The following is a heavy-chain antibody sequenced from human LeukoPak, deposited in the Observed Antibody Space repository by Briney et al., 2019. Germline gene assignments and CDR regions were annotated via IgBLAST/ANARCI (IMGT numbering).Heavy chain of an antibody. CDR3: EKVPYSGYYDSGGYYYYFDY. CDR1: GFTFSKYA. J-gene: IGHJ4*02. Sequence: PGGSLRLSCAASGFTFSKYAMTAVRQAPGKGLEWVSGISGSGDSTYYADSVRGRVTISRDDSKNTLYLQMNSLRAEDTAVYSCEKVPYSGYYDSGGYYYYFDYWGQGTLVTVS. CDR2: ISGSGDST. V-gene: IGHV3-23*01. D-gene: IGHD3-22*01.